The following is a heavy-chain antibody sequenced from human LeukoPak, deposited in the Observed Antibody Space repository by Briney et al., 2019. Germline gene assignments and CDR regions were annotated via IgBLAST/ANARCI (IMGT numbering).Heavy chain of an antibody. CDR1: GYTFTGYY. J-gene: IGHJ5*02. CDR3: ARAYSYGLGNWFDP. V-gene: IGHV1-2*02. Sequence: ASVKVSCKASGYTFTGYYMHWVRQAPGQGLEWMGWINPNSGGTNYAQKFQGRVTMTRDTSISTAYMELSRLRSDDTAVYYCARAYSYGLGNWFDPWGQGTLVTVSS. D-gene: IGHD5-18*01. CDR2: INPNSGGT.